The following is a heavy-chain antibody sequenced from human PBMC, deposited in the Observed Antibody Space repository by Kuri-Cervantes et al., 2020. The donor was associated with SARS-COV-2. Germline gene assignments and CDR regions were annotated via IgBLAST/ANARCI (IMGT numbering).Heavy chain of an antibody. CDR1: GFTFDDYA. V-gene: IGHV3-9*01. D-gene: IGHD6-6*01. CDR2: ISWNSGSI. CDR3: ARVLRYSSSSRAFDY. Sequence: SLKISCAASGFTFDDYAMHWVRQAPGKGLEWVSGISWNSGSIGYADSVKGRFTISRDNAKKSLYLQMNSLRAEDTAVYYCARVLRYSSSSRAFDYWGQGTLVTVSS. J-gene: IGHJ4*02.